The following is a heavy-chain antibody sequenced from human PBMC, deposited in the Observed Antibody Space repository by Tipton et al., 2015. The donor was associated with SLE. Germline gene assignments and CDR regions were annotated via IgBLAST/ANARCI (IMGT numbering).Heavy chain of an antibody. D-gene: IGHD2-2*01. CDR1: GGSFNDYY. Sequence: TLSLTCAVYGGSFNDYYWTWIRQAPGKGLEWIGEVNHRGSTIYNPSLKSRVTMSVDTSKSQFSLKLNSVTAADTAVYYCARDQAGSLDYWGQGTLVTVSS. CDR3: ARDQAGSLDY. CDR2: VNHRGST. V-gene: IGHV4-34*10. J-gene: IGHJ4*02.